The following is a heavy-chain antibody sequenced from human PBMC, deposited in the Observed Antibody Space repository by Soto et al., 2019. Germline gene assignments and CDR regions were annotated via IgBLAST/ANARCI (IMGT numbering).Heavy chain of an antibody. CDR1: GFTFSDYY. CDR3: ARDADILTGSDAFDI. J-gene: IGHJ3*02. Sequence: QVQLVESGGGLVKPGGSLRLSCAASGFTFSDYYMSWIRQAPGKGLEWVSYIGSSSSYTNYADSVKGRFTISRDGAKNSRYLQMNSLRAEDTAVYYCARDADILTGSDAFDIWGQGTMVTVSS. V-gene: IGHV3-11*05. D-gene: IGHD3-9*01. CDR2: IGSSSSYT.